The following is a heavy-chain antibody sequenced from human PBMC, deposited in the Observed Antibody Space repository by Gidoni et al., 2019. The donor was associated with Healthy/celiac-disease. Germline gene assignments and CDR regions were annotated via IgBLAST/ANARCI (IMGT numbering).Heavy chain of an antibody. CDR3: ARAYLGAFDI. V-gene: IGHV3-53*04. Sequence: EVHLVESGGGVVQPGGSLRLSCAASGFTVSSNYMSWVRQAPGKGLEWVSVIYSGGITYYADSVKGRFTISRHNSKNTLYLQMNSLRAEDTAVYYCARAYLGAFDIWGQGTMVTVSS. J-gene: IGHJ3*02. D-gene: IGHD3-10*01. CDR2: IYSGGIT. CDR1: GFTVSSNY.